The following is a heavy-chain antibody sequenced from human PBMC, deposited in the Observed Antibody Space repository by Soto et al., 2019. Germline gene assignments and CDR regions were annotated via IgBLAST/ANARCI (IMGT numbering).Heavy chain of an antibody. CDR2: ISYDGSNK. CDR1: GFTFSSYG. V-gene: IGHV3-30*18. D-gene: IGHD3-22*01. CDR3: AKADSSGYYLDY. J-gene: IGHJ4*02. Sequence: GGSLRLSCAASGFTFSSYGMHWVRQAPGKGLEWVAVISYDGSNKYYADSVKGRFTISRDNSKNTLYLQMNSLRAEDTAVYYCAKADSSGYYLDYWGQGTLVTVS.